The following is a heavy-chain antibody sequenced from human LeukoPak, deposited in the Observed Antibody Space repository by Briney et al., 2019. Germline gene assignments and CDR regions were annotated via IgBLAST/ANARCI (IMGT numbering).Heavy chain of an antibody. D-gene: IGHD3-16*01. CDR2: INPSGGST. Sequence: ASVKVSCKASGYTFTSYYMHWVRQAPGQGLEWMGIINPSGGSTSYAQKFQGRVTMTRDTSTSTAYMELSSLRSEDTAVYYCARSGKGYYDYVWGSYIDYWGQGTLVTVSS. CDR1: GYTFTSYY. CDR3: ARSGKGYYDYVWGSYIDY. V-gene: IGHV1-46*01. J-gene: IGHJ4*02.